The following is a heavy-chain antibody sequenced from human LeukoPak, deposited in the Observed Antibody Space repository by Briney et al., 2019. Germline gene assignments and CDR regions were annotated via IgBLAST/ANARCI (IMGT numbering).Heavy chain of an antibody. J-gene: IGHJ4*02. CDR3: ARVGGSSGWYHRPGGPYELDY. D-gene: IGHD6-19*01. V-gene: IGHV3-48*03. CDR2: ISSSGSTI. Sequence: GGSLRLSCAASGFTFSSYEMNWVRQAPGKGLGWVSYISSSGSTIYYADSVRGRFTISRDNAKNSLYLQMNSLRAEDTAVYYCARVGGSSGWYHRPGGPYELDYWGQGTLVTVSS. CDR1: GFTFSSYE.